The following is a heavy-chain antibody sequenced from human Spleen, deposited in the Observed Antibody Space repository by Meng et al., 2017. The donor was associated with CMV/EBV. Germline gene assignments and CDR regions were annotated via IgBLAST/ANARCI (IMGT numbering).Heavy chain of an antibody. D-gene: IGHD6-13*01. CDR2: INQAGSEK. J-gene: IGHJ4*02. CDR3: ARAIGAAESH. V-gene: IGHV3-7*01. Sequence: GESLKISCAASGFTFSNAWMSWVRQAPGRGLEWVANINQAGSEKYYVDSVKGRFTISRDNTKNSLYLQMRSLRVEDTAVYYCARAIGAAESHWGQGTLVTVSS. CDR1: GFTFSNAW.